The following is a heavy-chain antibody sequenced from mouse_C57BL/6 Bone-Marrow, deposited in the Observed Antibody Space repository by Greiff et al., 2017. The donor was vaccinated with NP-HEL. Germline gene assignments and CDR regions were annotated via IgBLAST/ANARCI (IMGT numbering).Heavy chain of an antibody. CDR1: GFNIKDDY. V-gene: IGHV14-4*01. CDR2: IDPENGDT. CDR3: TTNYGSSYDFDY. J-gene: IGHJ2*01. D-gene: IGHD1-1*01. Sequence: EVQLQQSGAELVRPGASVKLSCTASGFNIKDDYLHWVKQRPEQGLEWIGWIDPENGDTEYASKFQGKATITADTSSNTAYLQLSSRTSEDTAVYYCTTNYGSSYDFDYWGQGTTLTVSS.